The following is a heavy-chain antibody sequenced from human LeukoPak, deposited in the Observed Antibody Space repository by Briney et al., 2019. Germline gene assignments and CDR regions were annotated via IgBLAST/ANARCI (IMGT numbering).Heavy chain of an antibody. CDR2: ISYNGGST. D-gene: IGHD3-3*02. J-gene: IGHJ6*04. CDR1: GFTFTNYA. V-gene: IGHV3-64*02. CDR3: ARRFAAQLAFVDV. Sequence: GGSLRLSCAASGFTFTNYAMHWVRQTPGKGLEYVSAISYNGGSTYYADSVKGRSTISRDNSKNTLYLQMGSLIPEDMGVYYCARRFAAQLAFVDVWGKGTTVTISS.